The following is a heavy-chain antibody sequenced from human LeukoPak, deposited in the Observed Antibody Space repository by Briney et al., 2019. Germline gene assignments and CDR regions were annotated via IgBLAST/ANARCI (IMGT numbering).Heavy chain of an antibody. CDR3: ARDWRVRGVIPFDY. J-gene: IGHJ4*02. Sequence: SVKVSCKASGFTFTSSAVQWVRQARGQRLEWIGWIVVGSGNTNYAQKFQERVTITRDMSTSTAYMELSSLRSEDTAVYYCARDWRVRGVIPFDYWGQGTLVTVSS. CDR2: IVVGSGNT. D-gene: IGHD3-10*01. V-gene: IGHV1-58*01. CDR1: GFTFTSSA.